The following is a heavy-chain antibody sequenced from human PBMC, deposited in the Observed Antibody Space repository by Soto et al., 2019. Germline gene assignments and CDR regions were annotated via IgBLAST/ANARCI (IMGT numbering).Heavy chain of an antibody. J-gene: IGHJ4*02. CDR1: GFTFSSYA. V-gene: IGHV3-23*01. Sequence: EVQVLESGGGLVQPGGSLRLSCAASGFTFSSYAMSWVRQAPGKGLEWVSAISGSGGSTYYADSVKGRFIISRDNSKNTLYLQMNSLRAEDTAVYYCAKEGSSTICFDYWGQGTLVTVSS. CDR2: ISGSGGST. D-gene: IGHD2-2*01. CDR3: AKEGSSTICFDY.